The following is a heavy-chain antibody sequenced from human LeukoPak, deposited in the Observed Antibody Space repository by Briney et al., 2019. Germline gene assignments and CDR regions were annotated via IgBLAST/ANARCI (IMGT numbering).Heavy chain of an antibody. V-gene: IGHV4-30-2*01. J-gene: IGHJ6*02. Sequence: PSETLSLTCAVSGGSISSGGYSWSWIRQPPGKGLEWIGYIYHSGSTNYNPSLKSRVTISVDTSKNQFSLKLSSVTAADTAVYYCARGRMKPGYSSGWYRNRYYYGMDVWGQGTTVTVSS. CDR1: GGSISSGGYS. CDR3: ARGRMKPGYSSGWYRNRYYYGMDV. D-gene: IGHD6-19*01. CDR2: IYHSGST.